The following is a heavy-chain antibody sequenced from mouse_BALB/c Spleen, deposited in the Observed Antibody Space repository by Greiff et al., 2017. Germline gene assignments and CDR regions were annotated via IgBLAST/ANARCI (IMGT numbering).Heavy chain of an antibody. CDR2: INSNGGST. J-gene: IGHJ4*01. CDR1: GFTFSSYG. Sequence: EVQGVESGGGLVQPGGSLKLSCAASGFTFSSYGMSWVRQTPDKRLELVATINSNGGSTYYPDSVKGRFTISRDNAKNTLYLQMSSLKSEDTAMYYCARGDGYYSAMDYWGQGTSVTVSS. D-gene: IGHD2-3*01. V-gene: IGHV5-6-3*01. CDR3: ARGDGYYSAMDY.